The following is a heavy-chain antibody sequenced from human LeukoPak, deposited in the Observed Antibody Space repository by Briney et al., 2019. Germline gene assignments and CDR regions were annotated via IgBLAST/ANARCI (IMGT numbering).Heavy chain of an antibody. J-gene: IGHJ4*02. V-gene: IGHV4-39*01. CDR2: IYYSGST. D-gene: IGHD1-26*01. CDR1: GGSISSSSYY. Sequence: SETLSLTCTVSGGSISSSSYYWGWIRQPPGKGLEWIGSIYYSGSTYYNPSLKSRVTISVDTSKNQFSLKLSSVTAADTAVYYCATLSGSYYADYYFDYWGQGTLVTVSS. CDR3: ATLSGSYYADYYFDY.